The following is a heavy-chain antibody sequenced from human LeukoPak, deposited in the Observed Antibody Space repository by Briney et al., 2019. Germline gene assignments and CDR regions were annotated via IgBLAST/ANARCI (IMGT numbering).Heavy chain of an antibody. D-gene: IGHD3-22*01. CDR1: GRAFSGYY. Sequence: SDTLSLICSVNGRAFSGYYWSWISHPPGKGLDLIGKNNHRGSSNYNPSLKSRVTIALDTSKNQFSLNLTSVTAADTAVYYCARGGDHYDSSGYHFHLWGQGTLVTVSS. J-gene: IGHJ1*01. CDR3: ARGGDHYDSSGYHFHL. CDR2: NNHRGSS. V-gene: IGHV4-34*01.